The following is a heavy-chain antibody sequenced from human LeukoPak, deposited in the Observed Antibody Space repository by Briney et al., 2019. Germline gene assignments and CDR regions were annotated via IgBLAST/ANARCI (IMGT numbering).Heavy chain of an antibody. CDR3: ARDKGRDGYTAFDY. J-gene: IGHJ4*02. Sequence: ASVKVSCKASGYTFTAYYMHWVRQAPGQGLEWMGRINPNSGDTNYAQKFQGRVTITRDTSISTAYMELSRLRSDDTAVYHCARDKGRDGYTAFDYWGQGTLVTVSS. D-gene: IGHD5-24*01. V-gene: IGHV1-2*06. CDR1: GYTFTAYY. CDR2: INPNSGDT.